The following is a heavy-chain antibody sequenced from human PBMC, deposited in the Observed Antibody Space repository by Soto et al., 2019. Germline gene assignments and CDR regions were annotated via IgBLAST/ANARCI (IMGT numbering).Heavy chain of an antibody. D-gene: IGHD2-15*01. V-gene: IGHV4-31*03. J-gene: IGHJ4*02. CDR3: ARGPSGGNWYSG. CDR1: GDSISSGGYY. Sequence: QVQLQESGPGLVKPSQTLSLTCTVSGDSISSGGYYWSWLRQHPGKGLEWIGYIYYSGSTYYNPSLKSRVTLSLDTSKSQFSLKLSSLPAADTAVYYCARGPSGGNWYSGWGQGTLVTVSS. CDR2: IYYSGST.